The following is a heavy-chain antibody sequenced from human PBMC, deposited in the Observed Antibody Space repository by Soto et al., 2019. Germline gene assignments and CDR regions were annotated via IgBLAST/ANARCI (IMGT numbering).Heavy chain of an antibody. CDR1: GDSVSSNSAA. CDR3: ARVAMGVDTGSPGDYYYYYGMDV. Sequence: SQTLSLTCAISGDSVSSNSAAWNWIRQSPSRGLEWLGRTYYRSKWYNDYAVSVKSRITINPDTSKNQFSLQLNSVTPEDTAVYYCARVAMGVDTGSPGDYYYYYGMDVWGQGTTVTVSS. J-gene: IGHJ6*02. CDR2: TYYRSKWYN. V-gene: IGHV6-1*01. D-gene: IGHD5-18*01.